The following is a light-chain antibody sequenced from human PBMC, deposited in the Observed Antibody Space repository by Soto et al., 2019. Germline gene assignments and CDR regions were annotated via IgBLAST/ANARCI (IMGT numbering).Light chain of an antibody. Sequence: DIQMTQSPSSLSASLRDIVTIAFRSSQSISSYLNWYQQKPGKAPKLLIYAASSLQSGVPSRFSGSGSGTDFTLTISSLQPEDFATYYCQQSYSTPSITFGQGTRLEIK. CDR3: QQSYSTPSIT. J-gene: IGKJ5*01. CDR2: AAS. V-gene: IGKV1-39*01. CDR1: QSISSY.